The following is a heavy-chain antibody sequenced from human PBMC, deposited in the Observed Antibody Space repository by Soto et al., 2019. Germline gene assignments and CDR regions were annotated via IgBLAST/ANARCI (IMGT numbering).Heavy chain of an antibody. CDR2: VYYTETT. CDR3: ARLMFRGGDFDY. J-gene: IGHJ4*02. Sequence: SETLSLTCTVSGGAISGSTYYWGWIRQFPGQGLESMPNVYYTETTAYNTSLRSRLTISVDTSKNQFSLKVKSVTAADTAIYYCARLMFRGGDFDYWGQGTLVTVSS. D-gene: IGHD2-15*01. CDR1: GGAISGSTYY. V-gene: IGHV4-39*01.